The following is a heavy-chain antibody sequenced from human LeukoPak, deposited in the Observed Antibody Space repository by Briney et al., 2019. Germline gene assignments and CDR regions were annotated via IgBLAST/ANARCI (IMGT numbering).Heavy chain of an antibody. J-gene: IGHJ5*02. CDR2: INHSGST. D-gene: IGHD2-2*01. Sequence: SETLSLTCAVYGGSFSGYYWSWIRQPPGKGLEWIGEINHSGSTNYSPSLKSRVTISVDTSKNQFSLKLSSVTAADTAVYYCARGPRVPLVPAAEVDPWGQGTLVTVSS. CDR3: ARGPRVPLVPAAEVDP. V-gene: IGHV4-34*01. CDR1: GGSFSGYY.